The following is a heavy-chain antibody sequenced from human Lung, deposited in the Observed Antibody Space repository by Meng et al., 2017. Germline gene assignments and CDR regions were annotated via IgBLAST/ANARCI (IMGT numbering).Heavy chain of an antibody. J-gene: IGHJ4*02. CDR2: INPDAGGT. Sequence: QVQLVQSGADGKKPGAAVIRSCKASGYTFTTYFLHWVRQAPGQGLEWVGTINPDAGGTNYALILQGRVSMARDTSTSTVFLELSSLKSGDTAVYYCAREKSPGHFDYWGQGTLVTVSS. CDR1: GYTFTTYF. CDR3: AREKSPGHFDY. V-gene: IGHV1-46*01.